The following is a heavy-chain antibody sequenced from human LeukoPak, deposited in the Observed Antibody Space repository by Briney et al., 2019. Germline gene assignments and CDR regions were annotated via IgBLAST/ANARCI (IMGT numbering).Heavy chain of an antibody. CDR1: GFTFNSYS. Sequence: GSLRLSCTASGFTFNSYSMTWVRQAPGKGLEWVSPITSSSTYIYYADSMKGRFTISRDNANNSLYLQMNRLRAEDTALYFCARMRYTFNYEGNYHFMDVWGKGTTVTVSS. V-gene: IGHV3-21*01. CDR3: ARMRYTFNYEGNYHFMDV. CDR2: ITSSSTYI. D-gene: IGHD2-2*02. J-gene: IGHJ6*03.